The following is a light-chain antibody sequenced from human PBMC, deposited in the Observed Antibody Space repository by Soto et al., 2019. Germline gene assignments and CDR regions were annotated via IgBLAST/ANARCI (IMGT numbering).Light chain of an antibody. J-gene: IGLJ2*01. CDR3: CSYTDIALDVV. V-gene: IGLV2-14*01. Sequence: QSALTQPASVSGSPGHSITISCTGTSSDIGDYDYVSWYQHLPGKAPKLLIFDVTHRPSGVSDRFSGSKSGITASLTISGVRPEDEADYYCCSYTDIALDVVFGGGTKLTVL. CDR2: DVT. CDR1: SSDIGDYDY.